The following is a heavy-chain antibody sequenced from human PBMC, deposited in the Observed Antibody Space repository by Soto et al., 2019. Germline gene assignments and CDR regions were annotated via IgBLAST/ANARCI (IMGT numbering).Heavy chain of an antibody. V-gene: IGHV5-51*01. Sequence: GESLKISCQGSGFIFTTYWIGWVRQMTGKGLEWMGNIYPGDSDIRYSPSFQGQVTFSADKSISTAYLQWGSLKASDTATYYCARRGYSYAELRVLDVWGQGTTVTVSS. CDR1: GFIFTTYW. CDR2: IYPGDSDI. D-gene: IGHD5-18*01. CDR3: ARRGYSYAELRVLDV. J-gene: IGHJ6*02.